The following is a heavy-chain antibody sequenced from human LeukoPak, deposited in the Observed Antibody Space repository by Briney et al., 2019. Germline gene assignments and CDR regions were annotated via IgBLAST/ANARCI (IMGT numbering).Heavy chain of an antibody. CDR1: GYTFTSYG. Sequence: SVKVSCKASGYTFTSYGISWVRQAPGQGLEWMERIIPILGIANYAQKFQGRVTITADKSTSTAYMELSSLRSEDTAVYYCARGGMATITPMDYWGQGTLVTVSS. D-gene: IGHD5-24*01. CDR3: ARGGMATITPMDY. J-gene: IGHJ4*02. CDR2: IIPILGIA. V-gene: IGHV1-69*04.